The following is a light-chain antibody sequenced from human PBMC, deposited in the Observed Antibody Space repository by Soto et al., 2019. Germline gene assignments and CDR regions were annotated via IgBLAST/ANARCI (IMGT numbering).Light chain of an antibody. CDR1: QSVSSSY. CDR2: GAS. V-gene: IGKV3-20*01. Sequence: EIVLTQSPGTLSLSPGERATLSCRASQSVSSSYLAWYQQKPGQAPRLLISGASSRVTGIPDRLSGSGSGTDYTLTISRLEPEDFAAYYCQQYGSSLTWTFGQGTKVEIK. CDR3: QQYGSSLTWT. J-gene: IGKJ1*01.